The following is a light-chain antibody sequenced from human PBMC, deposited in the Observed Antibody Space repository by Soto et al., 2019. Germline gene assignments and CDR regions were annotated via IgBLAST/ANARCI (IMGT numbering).Light chain of an antibody. CDR1: QSVSSSY. V-gene: IGKV3-20*01. CDR3: QHYGNSPPTKYT. CDR2: GAS. J-gene: IGKJ2*01. Sequence: EIVLTQSPGTLSLSPGERATLSCRASQSVSSSYLAWYQQKPGQAPRLLNSGASSRATGIPDRFSGSGSGTDFTLTISRLEPEDFAVSYCQHYGNSPPTKYTFVQGTKLEIK.